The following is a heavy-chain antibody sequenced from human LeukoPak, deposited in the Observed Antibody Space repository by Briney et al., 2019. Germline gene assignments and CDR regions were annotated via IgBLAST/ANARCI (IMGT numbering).Heavy chain of an antibody. Sequence: SETLSLTCAVSGGSISSGGYSWSRIRQPPGKGLEWIGYIYHSGSTYYNPSLKSRVTISVDTSQNQFSLKLSSVTAADTAVYYCARDEAIFGAGYYYGMDVWGQGTTVTVSS. D-gene: IGHD3-3*01. J-gene: IGHJ6*02. CDR2: IYHSGST. CDR1: GGSISSGGYS. V-gene: IGHV4-30-2*05. CDR3: ARDEAIFGAGYYYGMDV.